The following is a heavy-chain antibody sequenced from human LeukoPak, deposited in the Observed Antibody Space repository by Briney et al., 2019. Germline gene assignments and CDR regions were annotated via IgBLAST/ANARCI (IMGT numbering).Heavy chain of an antibody. J-gene: IGHJ4*02. CDR1: GYTFTAYY. Sequence: ASVKVSRKASGYTFTAYYIHWVRRAPGQGIEWMGRINPNSGDTDYAQEFQGRVTMTRDTSITTAQMELTRLRSDDTAVYYCARDLASTPYWELDYWGQGTLLTVSS. CDR3: ARDLASTPYWELDY. D-gene: IGHD1-26*01. V-gene: IGHV1-2*06. CDR2: INPNSGDT.